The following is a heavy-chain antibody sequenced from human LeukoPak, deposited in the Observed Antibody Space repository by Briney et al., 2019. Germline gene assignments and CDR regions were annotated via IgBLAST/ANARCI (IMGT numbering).Heavy chain of an antibody. V-gene: IGHV3-23*01. CDR3: APVFGGAAWSLDY. D-gene: IGHD3-10*01. Sequence: GGSLRVSCAASGFTFSDYAMGWVRQAPGQGLEWVSLVTNSGGSTVYAEYVKGRFTLTRDNSKNKVYLQMNSLRSEDTAGYYCAPVFGGAAWSLDYWGQGTLAPVSS. J-gene: IGHJ4*02. CDR2: VTNSGGST. CDR1: GFTFSDYA.